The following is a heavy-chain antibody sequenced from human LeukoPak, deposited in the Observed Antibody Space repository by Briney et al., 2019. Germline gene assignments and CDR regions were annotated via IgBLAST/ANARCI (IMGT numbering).Heavy chain of an antibody. CDR3: ARVGDYEGDYFDY. Sequence: SETLSLTCTVSGGSISSGDYYWSWIRQPPGKGLEWIGYIYYSGSTYYNPSLKSRVTISVDTSKNLFSLKLSSVTAADTAVYYCARVGDYEGDYFDYWGQGTLVTVSS. CDR2: IYYSGST. J-gene: IGHJ4*02. CDR1: GGSISSGDYY. V-gene: IGHV4-30-4*01. D-gene: IGHD4-17*01.